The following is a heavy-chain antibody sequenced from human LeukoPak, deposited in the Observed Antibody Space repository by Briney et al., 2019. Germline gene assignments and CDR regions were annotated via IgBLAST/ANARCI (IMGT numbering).Heavy chain of an antibody. CDR1: GGSISSYY. Sequence: PSETLSLTCTVSGGSISSYYWSWIRQPPGKGLEWIGYIYYSGSTNYNPSLKSRVTISVDTSKNQFSLKLSSVTAADTAVYYCARSRGLYYYASSGYYHGYYFDYWGQGTLVTVSS. D-gene: IGHD3-22*01. V-gene: IGHV4-59*01. J-gene: IGHJ4*02. CDR3: ARSRGLYYYASSGYYHGYYFDY. CDR2: IYYSGST.